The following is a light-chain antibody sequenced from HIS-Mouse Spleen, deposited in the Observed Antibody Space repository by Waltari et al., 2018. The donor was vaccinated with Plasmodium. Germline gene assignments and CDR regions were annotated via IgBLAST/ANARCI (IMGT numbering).Light chain of an antibody. CDR2: WVS. J-gene: IGLJ2*01. V-gene: IGLV2-8*01. Sequence: QSALTQPPSASGSPGQSVTISCTGTSSDVGGYTYVPWYQQHPGKAPKLIIYWVSKRPSGVPDRFSGSKSGNTASLTVSGLQAEDEADYYCSSYAGSNNLVFGGGTKLTVL. CDR1: SSDVGGYTY. CDR3: SSYAGSNNLV.